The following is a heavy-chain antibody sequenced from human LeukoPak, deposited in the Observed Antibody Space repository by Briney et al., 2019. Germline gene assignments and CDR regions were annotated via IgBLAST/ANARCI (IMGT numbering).Heavy chain of an antibody. CDR3: ARSSDSYFLSDY. V-gene: IGHV4-30-2*01. D-gene: IGHD3-22*01. CDR2: IYHSGST. Sequence: PSETLSLTCAVSGGSISSGGYSWSWHRQPPGKGLEWIGYIYHSGSTYYNPSLKSRVTISVDRSKNQFSLKLTSVTAADTAVYYCARSSDSYFLSDYWGQGTLVTVSS. CDR1: GGSISSGGYS. J-gene: IGHJ4*02.